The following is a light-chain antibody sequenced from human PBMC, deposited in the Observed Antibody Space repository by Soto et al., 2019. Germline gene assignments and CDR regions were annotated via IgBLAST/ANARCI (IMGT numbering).Light chain of an antibody. CDR1: QSVSSSY. J-gene: IGKJ3*01. V-gene: IGKV3-20*01. Sequence: EIVLTQSPGTLSLSPGERATLSCRASQSVSSSYLAWYQQKPGQAPRLLIYAASSRATGIPDRFSGSGSGTDFPLTISRLEPEDFAVYYCQQYGTPPFPFGPGTKVDIK. CDR2: AAS. CDR3: QQYGTPPFP.